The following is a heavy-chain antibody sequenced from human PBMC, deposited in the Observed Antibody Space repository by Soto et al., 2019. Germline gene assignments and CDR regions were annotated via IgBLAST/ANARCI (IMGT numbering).Heavy chain of an antibody. D-gene: IGHD2-2*02. V-gene: IGHV3-30*18. CDR3: AKSPNFYCSSPNCYKYYFDH. CDR2: ISYDGSEK. J-gene: IGHJ4*02. Sequence: PGGSLRLSCAASGFTFNTYGMHWVRQAPGKGLEWVAVISYDGSEKCYVDSVKGRFTISKDNSKNTLYLQMNSLRPEDTAVYYCAKSPNFYCSSPNCYKYYFDHWGQGTRVTVSS. CDR1: GFTFNTYG.